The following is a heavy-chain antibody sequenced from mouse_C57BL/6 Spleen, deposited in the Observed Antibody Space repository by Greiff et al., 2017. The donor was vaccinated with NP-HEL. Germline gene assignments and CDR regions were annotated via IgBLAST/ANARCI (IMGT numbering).Heavy chain of an antibody. Sequence: EVQLQQSGPELVKPGASVKISCKASGYTFTDYYMNWVKQSHGKSLEWIGDINPNNGGTSYNQKFKGKATLTVDKSSSTAYMELRSLTSEDSAVYYCARIGSSLDYWGQGTTLTVSS. J-gene: IGHJ2*01. CDR2: INPNNGGT. V-gene: IGHV1-26*01. D-gene: IGHD1-1*01. CDR3: ARIGSSLDY. CDR1: GYTFTDYY.